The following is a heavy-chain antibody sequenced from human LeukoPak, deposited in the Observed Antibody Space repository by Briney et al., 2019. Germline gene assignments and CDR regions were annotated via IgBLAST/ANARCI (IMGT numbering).Heavy chain of an antibody. V-gene: IGHV4-39*07. CDR1: GGSITSSSYY. D-gene: IGHD6-13*01. CDR2: INHSGST. Sequence: ASETLSLTCTVSGGSITSSSYYWGWIRQPPGKGLEWIGEINHSGSTNYNPSLKSRVTISVDTSKNQFSLKLSSVTAADTAVYYCARGGPDVNSSFDYWGQGTLVTVSS. CDR3: ARGGPDVNSSFDY. J-gene: IGHJ4*02.